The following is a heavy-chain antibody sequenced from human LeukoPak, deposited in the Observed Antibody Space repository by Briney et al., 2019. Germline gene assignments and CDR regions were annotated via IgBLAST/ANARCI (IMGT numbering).Heavy chain of an antibody. CDR1: GYTFTSYG. Sequence: GASVKVSCKASGYTFTSYGISWVRRAPGQGLEWMGWISAYNGNTNYAQKLQGRVTMTTDTSTSTAYMELRSLRSDDTAVYYCARDSGYSGYDTNNDAFDIWGQGTMVTVSS. CDR3: ARDSGYSGYDTNNDAFDI. D-gene: IGHD5-12*01. CDR2: ISAYNGNT. V-gene: IGHV1-18*01. J-gene: IGHJ3*02.